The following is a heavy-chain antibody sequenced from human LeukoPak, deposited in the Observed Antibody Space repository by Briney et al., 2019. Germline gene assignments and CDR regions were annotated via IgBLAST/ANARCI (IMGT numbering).Heavy chain of an antibody. J-gene: IGHJ4*02. D-gene: IGHD3-22*01. CDR2: ISAYNGNT. V-gene: IGHV1-18*01. Sequence: ASVTVSCKASGYTFTSYGISWVRQAPGQGLEWMGWISAYNGNTNYAQKLQGRVTMTTDTSTSTAYMELRSLRSDGTAVYYGARDWAYDYYDSSGYYENYFDYWGQGTLVTVSS. CDR3: ARDWAYDYYDSSGYYENYFDY. CDR1: GYTFTSYG.